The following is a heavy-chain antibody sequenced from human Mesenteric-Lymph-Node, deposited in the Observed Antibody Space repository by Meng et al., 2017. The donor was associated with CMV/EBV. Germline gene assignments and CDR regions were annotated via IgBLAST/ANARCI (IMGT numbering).Heavy chain of an antibody. D-gene: IGHD4/OR15-4a*01. CDR3: ARDSGTMDDY. CDR1: GFTFTAYY. V-gene: IGHV1-2*02. Sequence: ASVKVSCKTSGFTFTAYYIHWLRQAPGQGLEWMGWVNPNSGDTDYGQKFEGRVTMTRDTSISTAYMELSGLTSDDTAVYYCARDSGTMDDYWGQGTLVTVSS. J-gene: IGHJ4*02. CDR2: VNPNSGDT.